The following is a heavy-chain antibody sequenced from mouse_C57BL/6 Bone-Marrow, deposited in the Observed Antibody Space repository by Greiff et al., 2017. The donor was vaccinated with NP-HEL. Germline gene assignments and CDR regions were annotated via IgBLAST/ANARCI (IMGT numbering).Heavy chain of an antibody. Sequence: VQLQQSGPVLVKPGASVKMSCKASGYTFTDYYMNWVKQSHGKSLEWIGVINPYNGGTSYNQKFKGKATLTVDKSSSTAYMELNSLTSEDSAVYYCASLYDYEFAYWGQGTLVTVSA. J-gene: IGHJ3*01. CDR2: INPYNGGT. V-gene: IGHV1-19*01. D-gene: IGHD2-4*01. CDR1: GYTFTDYY. CDR3: ASLYDYEFAY.